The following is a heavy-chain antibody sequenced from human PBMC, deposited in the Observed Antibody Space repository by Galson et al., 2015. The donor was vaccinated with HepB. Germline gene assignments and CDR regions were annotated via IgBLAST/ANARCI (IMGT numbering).Heavy chain of an antibody. D-gene: IGHD3/OR15-3a*01. CDR2: IYSGGSA. Sequence: SLRLSCAASGFTVSSNHMSWVRQAPGKGLEWVSVIYSGGSAYYADSVKGRFTISRHNSKNTLYLQMNSLRAEDTAVYYCARDGLEGDWYFDLWGRGTLVTVSS. V-gene: IGHV3-53*04. CDR1: GFTVSSNH. J-gene: IGHJ2*01. CDR3: ARDGLEGDWYFDL.